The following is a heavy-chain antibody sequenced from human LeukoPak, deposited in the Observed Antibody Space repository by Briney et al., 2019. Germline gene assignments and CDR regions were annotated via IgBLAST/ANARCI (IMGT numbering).Heavy chain of an antibody. CDR3: AREGSYYSVDY. V-gene: IGHV3-7*01. CDR1: GFTFSSYA. CDR2: IKQDGSEK. J-gene: IGHJ4*02. Sequence: PGRSPRLSCAASGFTFSSYAMHWVRQAPGKGLEWVANIKQDGSEKYYVDSVKGRFTISRDNAKNSLYLQMNSLRAEDTAVYYCAREGSYYSVDYWGQGTLVTVSS. D-gene: IGHD1-26*01.